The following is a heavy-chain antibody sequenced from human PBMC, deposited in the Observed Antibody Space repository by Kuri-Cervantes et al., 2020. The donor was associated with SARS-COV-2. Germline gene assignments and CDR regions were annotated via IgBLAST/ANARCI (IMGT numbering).Heavy chain of an antibody. V-gene: IGHV1-8*01. CDR1: GYTFTSYD. CDR2: TNPNSGNT. Sequence: ASVKVSCKASGYTFTSYDINWVRQATGQGLEWMGWTNPNSGNTGYAQKFQGRVTMTRNTSISTAYMELSSLRSEDTAVYYCASGYILTGYYMAHYCYYGMDVWGQGTTVTVSS. CDR3: ASGYILTGYYMAHYCYYGMDV. J-gene: IGHJ6*02. D-gene: IGHD3-9*01.